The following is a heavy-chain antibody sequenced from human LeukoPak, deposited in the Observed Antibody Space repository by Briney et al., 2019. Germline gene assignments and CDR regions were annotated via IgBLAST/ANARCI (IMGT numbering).Heavy chain of an antibody. CDR2: IYYSGST. Sequence: MPSETLSLTCTVSGGSISSGDYYWSWIRQPPGKGLEWIGYIYYSGSTYYNPSLKSRVTISVDTSKNQFSLKLSSVTAADTAVYYCAGERVRGKNWFDPWGQGTLVTVSS. V-gene: IGHV4-30-4*01. CDR3: AGERVRGKNWFDP. J-gene: IGHJ5*02. D-gene: IGHD3-10*01. CDR1: GGSISSGDYY.